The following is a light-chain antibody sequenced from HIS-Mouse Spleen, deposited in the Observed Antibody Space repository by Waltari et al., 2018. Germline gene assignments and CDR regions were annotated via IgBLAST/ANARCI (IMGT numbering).Light chain of an antibody. V-gene: IGLV2-14*01. J-gene: IGLJ1*01. CDR1: SSDVGGYNY. CDR3: SSYTSSSTPYYV. Sequence: QSALTQPASVSGSPGQSITISCTGTSSDVGGYNYVSCYQQHPGKAPKPMIYEVSNRPSGVSNRFSGSKSGNTASLTISGLQAEDEADYYCSSYTSSSTPYYVFGTGTKVTVL. CDR2: EVS.